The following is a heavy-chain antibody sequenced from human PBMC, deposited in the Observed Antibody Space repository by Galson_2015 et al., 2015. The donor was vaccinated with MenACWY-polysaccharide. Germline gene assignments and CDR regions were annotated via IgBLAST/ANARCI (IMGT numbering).Heavy chain of an antibody. J-gene: IGHJ4*02. Sequence: SVKVSCKASGYTFTGYYMHWVRQAPGQGLEWMGRINPNSGGTNYAQKFQGRVTMTRDTSISTAYMELSRLRSDDTAVYYCARDNVPIYYGSGSYQDRDDYWGQGTLVTVSS. V-gene: IGHV1-2*06. CDR1: GYTFTGYY. CDR2: INPNSGGT. CDR3: ARDNVPIYYGSGSYQDRDDY. D-gene: IGHD3-10*01.